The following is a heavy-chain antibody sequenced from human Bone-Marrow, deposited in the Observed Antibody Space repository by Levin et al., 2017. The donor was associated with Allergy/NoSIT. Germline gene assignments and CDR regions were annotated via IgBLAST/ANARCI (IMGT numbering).Heavy chain of an antibody. J-gene: IGHJ5*02. D-gene: IGHD2-15*01. V-gene: IGHV3-11*01. CDR3: AREPCSGGSCYPRESWFDP. CDR2: ISSSGSTI. CDR1: GFTFSDYY. Sequence: GESLKISCAASGFTFSDYYMSWIRQAPGKGLEWVSYISSSGSTIYYADSVKGRFTISRDNAKNSLYLQMNSLRAEDTAVYYCAREPCSGGSCYPRESWFDPWGQGTLVTVSS.